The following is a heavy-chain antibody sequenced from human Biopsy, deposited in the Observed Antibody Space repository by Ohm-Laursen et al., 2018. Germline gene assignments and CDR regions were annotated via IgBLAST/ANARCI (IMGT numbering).Heavy chain of an antibody. Sequence: SLRLSCAASGFTFNNYGMQWVRQAPGKGLEWVAFIFYDGSNTYYADSVKGRFTISRDNSRDTLYLQISSLRAEDTAVYYCAKDRYNYTPIGGFSMDVWGQGTTVTVSS. D-gene: IGHD5-18*01. CDR1: GFTFNNYG. CDR3: AKDRYNYTPIGGFSMDV. J-gene: IGHJ6*02. CDR2: IFYDGSNT. V-gene: IGHV3-30*18.